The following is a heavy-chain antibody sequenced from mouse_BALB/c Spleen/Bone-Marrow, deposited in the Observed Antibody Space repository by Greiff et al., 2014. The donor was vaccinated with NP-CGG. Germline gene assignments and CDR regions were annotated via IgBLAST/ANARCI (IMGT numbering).Heavy chain of an antibody. V-gene: IGHV1S56*01. CDR3: AMWLRRDYYAMDY. CDR2: IYPGNVNT. J-gene: IGHJ4*01. D-gene: IGHD2-2*01. Sequence: QVQLQQSGPELVKPGASVRISCKASGNTFTRYYIQWMKQRPGQGLEWIGWIYPGNVNTKYNEKFEGKATLTADKSSSTAYKQLSSLTSEDSAVYFCAMWLRRDYYAMDYWGQGTSVTVSS. CDR1: GNTFTRYY.